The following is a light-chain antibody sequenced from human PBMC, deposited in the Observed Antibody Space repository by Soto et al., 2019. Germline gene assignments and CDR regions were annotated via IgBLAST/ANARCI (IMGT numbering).Light chain of an antibody. Sequence: QSVLTQPPSASGSPGQSVTISCTGTSSDVGGYNYVSWYQQHPGKAPKLMIYEVSKRPSGVPDRFSGSKSGNTASLTVSGLQAEDEAEYYCSLYAGSNNYVFGTGTKVTVL. CDR2: EVS. V-gene: IGLV2-8*01. CDR3: SLYAGSNNYV. CDR1: SSDVGGYNY. J-gene: IGLJ1*01.